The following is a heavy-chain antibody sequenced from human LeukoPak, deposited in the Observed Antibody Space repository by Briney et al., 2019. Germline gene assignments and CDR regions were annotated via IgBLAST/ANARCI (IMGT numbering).Heavy chain of an antibody. D-gene: IGHD2-15*01. CDR2: IYPGDSDT. CDR1: GYRFTNYW. J-gene: IGHJ5*02. V-gene: IGHV5-51*01. Sequence: GESLKISCKGSGYRFTNYWIAWVRQMPGKGLEWMGIIYPGDSDTRYSPSFQGQVTISADKSISTAYLQWSSLKASDTAMYYCARLVLSAFDPWGQGTLVTVSS. CDR3: ARLVLSAFDP.